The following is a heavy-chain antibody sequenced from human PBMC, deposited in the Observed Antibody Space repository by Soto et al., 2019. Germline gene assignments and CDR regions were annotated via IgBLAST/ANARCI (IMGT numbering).Heavy chain of an antibody. Sequence: PGVSLRLSCAGSGFTLSDHYIDWVRQAPGKGLEWVGRSRDKAQGYSTAYAASMKGRFTISRDNAKNSLYLEMNSLRAEDTAVYYCARESEDLTSNFDYWGQGTLVTVSS. J-gene: IGHJ4*02. CDR1: GFTLSDHY. CDR2: SRDKAQGYST. CDR3: ARESEDLTSNFDY. V-gene: IGHV3-72*01.